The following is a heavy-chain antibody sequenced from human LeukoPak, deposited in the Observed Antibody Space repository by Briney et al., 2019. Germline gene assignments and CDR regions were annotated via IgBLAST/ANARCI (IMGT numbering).Heavy chain of an antibody. D-gene: IGHD5-24*01. V-gene: IGHV3-30*02. CDR3: AKDFGWLQFRAAAFDI. Sequence: PGGSLRLSCAASGFTFSSYGMHWVRQAPGKGLEWVAFIRYDGSNKYYADSVKGRFTISRDNSKNTLYLQMNSLRAEDTAVYYCAKDFGWLQFRAAAFDIWGQGTMVTVSS. CDR2: IRYDGSNK. J-gene: IGHJ3*02. CDR1: GFTFSSYG.